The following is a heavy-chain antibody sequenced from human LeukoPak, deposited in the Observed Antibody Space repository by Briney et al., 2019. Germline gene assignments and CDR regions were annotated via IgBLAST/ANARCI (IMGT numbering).Heavy chain of an antibody. J-gene: IGHJ4*02. V-gene: IGHV4-38-2*02. CDR2: IYHSGST. CDR1: GYSISSGYY. Sequence: SETLSLTCTVSGYSISSGYYWGWIRQPPGKGLEWIGSIYHSGSTYYNPSLRSRVTISVDTSKNQFSLKLSSVTAADTAVYYCAREVGGYCSSTSCPYYFDYWGQGTLVTVSS. CDR3: AREVGGYCSSTSCPYYFDY. D-gene: IGHD2-2*01.